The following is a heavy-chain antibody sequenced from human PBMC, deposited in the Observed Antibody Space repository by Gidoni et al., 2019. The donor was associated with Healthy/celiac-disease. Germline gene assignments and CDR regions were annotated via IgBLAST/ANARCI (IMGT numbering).Heavy chain of an antibody. V-gene: IGHV3-9*01. CDR3: AKDRYESSVACHFDY. J-gene: IGHJ4*02. CDR1: GFTFDDYA. Sequence: EVQLVEPGGGLVQPGRSLRLSCAASGFTFDDYAMHWVRQAPGKGLEWVAGISWNSGSIGYADSVKGRFTISRDNAKNSLYLQMNSLRAEDTALYYCAKDRYESSVACHFDYWGQGTLVTVSS. CDR2: ISWNSGSI. D-gene: IGHD6-19*01.